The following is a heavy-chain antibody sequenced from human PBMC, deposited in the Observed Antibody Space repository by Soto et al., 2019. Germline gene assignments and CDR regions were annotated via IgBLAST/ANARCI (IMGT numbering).Heavy chain of an antibody. V-gene: IGHV4-59*08. J-gene: IGHJ4*02. Sequence: SETLSLTCTVSSCSISGYYWSWIRQPPGKGLEWIGYIYYSNGSTQYNPSLRSRVTMSVDTSDNQISLRLSSVTAADTAVDYCAAGGGLPRYYWGQGTRVTVAS. CDR3: AAGGGLPRYY. D-gene: IGHD5-12*01. CDR2: IYYSNGST. CDR1: SCSISGYY.